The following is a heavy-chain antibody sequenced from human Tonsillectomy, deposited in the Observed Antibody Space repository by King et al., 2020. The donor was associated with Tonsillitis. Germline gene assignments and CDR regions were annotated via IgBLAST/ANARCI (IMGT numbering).Heavy chain of an antibody. Sequence: VQLQESGPGLVKPSQTLSLTCIVSGGSISGGDHYWSWIRQHPGKGLEWIGYIYYSANTYNPSTYYNPSLKSRLTISVDTSKNQFSLNLNSGTAPDTAVYICARYEGGVFDPWGQGILVAVSS. CDR1: GGSISGGDHY. CDR3: ARYEGGVFDP. J-gene: IGHJ5*02. D-gene: IGHD2-15*01. V-gene: IGHV4-31*03. CDR2: IYYSANTYNPST.